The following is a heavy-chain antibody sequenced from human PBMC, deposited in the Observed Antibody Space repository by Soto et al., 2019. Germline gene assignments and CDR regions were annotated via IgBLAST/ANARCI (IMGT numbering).Heavy chain of an antibody. CDR2: ISAYNGNT. Sequence: ASVKVSCKASGYTFTSYGISWVRQAPGQGLEWMGWISAYNGNTNYAQKLQGRVTMTNDRSTSTAYMELRSLRSDDTAVYYCARQYCSGGSCYGNWFDPWGQGTLVTVSS. CDR3: ARQYCSGGSCYGNWFDP. CDR1: GYTFTSYG. D-gene: IGHD2-15*01. J-gene: IGHJ5*02. V-gene: IGHV1-18*01.